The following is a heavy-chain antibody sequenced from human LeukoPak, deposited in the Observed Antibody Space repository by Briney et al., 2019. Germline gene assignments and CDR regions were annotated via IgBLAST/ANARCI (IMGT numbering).Heavy chain of an antibody. D-gene: IGHD3-10*01. CDR1: GFTFSSFS. Sequence: GGSLRLSCAASGFTFSSFSMNWVRQAPGKGLEWVSTVSTGGAATYYADSVKGRFTISRDNSENTLYLQMNSLRAEDTAVYYCAKKEYAGSGTYSYYFDYWGQGTLVTVSS. CDR3: AKKEYAGSGTYSYYFDY. J-gene: IGHJ4*02. V-gene: IGHV3-23*01. CDR2: VSTGGAAT.